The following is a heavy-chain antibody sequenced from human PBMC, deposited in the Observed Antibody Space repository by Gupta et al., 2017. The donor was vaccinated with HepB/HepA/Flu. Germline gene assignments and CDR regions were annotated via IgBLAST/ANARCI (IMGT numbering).Heavy chain of an antibody. J-gene: IGHJ5*02. CDR1: GFTFSGYS. CDR2: VSGVSKTI. CDR3: VRDGSDCAITVCSHLDL. D-gene: IGHD1-14*01. V-gene: IGHV3-48*02. Sequence: EVQLVESGGGLVQPGGSLRLSCTASGFTFSGYSMNCVRLAPGRGLEWISYVSGVSKTIYYADSVKGRFTISRDNAKNSLYLQMHSLRDEDTAVYYCVRDGSDCAITVCSHLDLWGQGILLTVSS.